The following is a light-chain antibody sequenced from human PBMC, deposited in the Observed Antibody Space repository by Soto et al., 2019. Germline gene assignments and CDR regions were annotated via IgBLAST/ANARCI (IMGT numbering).Light chain of an antibody. Sequence: EIMLTQSPGILSLSPGERATLSCRASQSVSNDFLAWYQQKPGQAPRLLIYGASTRATDVPDRFSGSGSGADFTLTISRLEPEDFAVYYCQQYYSLPRTFGQGTKVDIK. CDR2: GAS. CDR3: QQYYSLPRT. V-gene: IGKV3-20*01. CDR1: QSVSNDF. J-gene: IGKJ1*01.